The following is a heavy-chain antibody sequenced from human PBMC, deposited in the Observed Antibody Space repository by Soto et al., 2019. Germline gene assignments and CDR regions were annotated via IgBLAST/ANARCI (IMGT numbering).Heavy chain of an antibody. V-gene: IGHV4-30-2*02. Sequence: SESLSLTCAVFGGSISIGGYSWSWIRQPPGKGLEWIGYIYHSGSTYYNPSLKSRVTISVDTSKNQFSLKLSSVTAADTAVYYCASVTRTCISTSCYRYYYGMDVWGQGTTVTVSS. CDR3: ASVTRTCISTSCYRYYYGMDV. CDR1: GGSISIGGYS. J-gene: IGHJ6*02. D-gene: IGHD2-2*02. CDR2: IYHSGST.